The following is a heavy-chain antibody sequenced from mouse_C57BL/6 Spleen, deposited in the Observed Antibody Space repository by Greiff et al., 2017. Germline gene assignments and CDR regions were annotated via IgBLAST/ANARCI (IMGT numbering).Heavy chain of an antibody. V-gene: IGHV5-6*01. CDR2: ISSGGSYT. CDR3: ARDDGAMDY. J-gene: IGHJ4*01. D-gene: IGHD2-3*01. CDR1: GFTFSSYG. Sequence: EVMLVESGGDLVKPGGSLKLSCAASGFTFSSYGMSWVRQTPDKRLEWVATISSGGSYTYYPDSVKGRFTISRDNAKNTLYLQMSSLKSEDTAMYYCARDDGAMDYWGQGTAVTVSS.